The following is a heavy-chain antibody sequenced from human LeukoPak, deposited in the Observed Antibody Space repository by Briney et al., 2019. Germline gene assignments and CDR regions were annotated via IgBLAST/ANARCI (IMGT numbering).Heavy chain of an antibody. CDR2: ISDSGST. CDR3: ARTPQGDNYFDY. Sequence: SETLSLTCTVSGGSISSSYWSWIRQPPGKGLEWIGYISDSGSTNYNPSLKSRVTISVDTSKNQLSLMMTSVTAADTAVFYCARTPQGDNYFDYWGQGHLVTVSS. CDR1: GGSISSSY. J-gene: IGHJ4*02. D-gene: IGHD3-9*01. V-gene: IGHV4-59*12.